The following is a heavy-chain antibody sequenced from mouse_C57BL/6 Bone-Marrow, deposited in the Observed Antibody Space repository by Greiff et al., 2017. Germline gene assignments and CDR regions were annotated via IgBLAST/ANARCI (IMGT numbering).Heavy chain of an antibody. CDR1: GYTFTDYY. D-gene: IGHD1-1*01. CDR2: INPYNGGT. CDR3: ARKVVGYFDY. J-gene: IGHJ2*01. Sequence: VQLQQSGPVLVKPGASVKMSCKASGYTFTDYYMNWVKQSHGKSLEWLGVINPYNGGTSYNRKFQGKATLTVDKSYSTAYMELNSLTSEDSAVYYCARKVVGYFDYWGQGTTLTVSS. V-gene: IGHV1-19*01.